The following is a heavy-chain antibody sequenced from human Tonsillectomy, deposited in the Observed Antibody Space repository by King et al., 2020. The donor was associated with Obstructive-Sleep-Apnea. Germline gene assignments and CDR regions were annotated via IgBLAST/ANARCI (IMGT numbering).Heavy chain of an antibody. D-gene: IGHD4-17*01. J-gene: IGHJ4*02. Sequence: QLVQSGGGLVKPGGSLRLSCVASGFTFSNAWMSWVRQAPGKGLEWVGRIKSNSVGGKTDYGVPVKARLTISRDDSKNTLYLQMNSLKTEDAAVYYCTTDGYGDYGYWGQGTQVTVSS. CDR1: GFTFSNAW. CDR3: TTDGYGDYGY. CDR2: IKSNSVGGKT. V-gene: IGHV3-15*01.